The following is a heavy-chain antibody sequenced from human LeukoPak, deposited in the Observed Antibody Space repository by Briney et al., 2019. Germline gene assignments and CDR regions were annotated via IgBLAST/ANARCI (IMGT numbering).Heavy chain of an antibody. Sequence: SETLSLTCAVSGGSISSSSYSWGWIRQPPGKGLEWIGSIYYSGSTYYNPSLKSRVTISVDTSKNQFSLKLISVTAADTAVYYCARVVGINGFDPWGQGTLVTVSS. D-gene: IGHD3-22*01. V-gene: IGHV4-39*07. CDR2: IYYSGST. CDR1: GGSISSSSYS. CDR3: ARVVGINGFDP. J-gene: IGHJ5*02.